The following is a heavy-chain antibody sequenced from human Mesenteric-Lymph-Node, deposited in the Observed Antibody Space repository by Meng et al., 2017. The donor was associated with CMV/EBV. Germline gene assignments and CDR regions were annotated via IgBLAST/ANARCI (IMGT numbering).Heavy chain of an antibody. Sequence: GESLKISCEDSGITFSNSAMNWVRQAPGKGLEWVSSISRESDRTYYADSVKGRFTISRDNAKNSLYLQMNSLRAEDTAVYYCARGYSGSYYMQYWGQGTLVTVSS. D-gene: IGHD1-26*01. CDR1: GITFSNSA. V-gene: IGHV3-21*01. J-gene: IGHJ4*02. CDR3: ARGYSGSYYMQY. CDR2: ISRESDRT.